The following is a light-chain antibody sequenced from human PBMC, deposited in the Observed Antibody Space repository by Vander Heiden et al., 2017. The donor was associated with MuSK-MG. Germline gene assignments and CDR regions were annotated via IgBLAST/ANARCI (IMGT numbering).Light chain of an antibody. J-gene: IGKJ4*01. CDR1: QHVGDC. CDR3: QQGDSRPLT. V-gene: IGKV3-11*01. Sequence: EVVLTQSPRTLSSSPGETATLSCRASQHVGDCLAWYKQKPGQAPRLLISWASKRDPDIPGRFSGYGSGTDFTLTIRNLESEDFAFYFCQQGDSRPLTFGGGTNVDSK. CDR2: WAS.